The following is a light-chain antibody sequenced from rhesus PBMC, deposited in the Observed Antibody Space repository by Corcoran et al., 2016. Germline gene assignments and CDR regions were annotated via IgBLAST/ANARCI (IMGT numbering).Light chain of an antibody. CDR2: LGS. CDR3: MQTLQTPYS. J-gene: IGKJ2*01. Sequence: DIVMTQTPLSLPVTPGEPASISCRSSQSLLDTDGYTHLHWYLQKPGQSPQLLIYLGSNRASGVPDRFSGRGSGTDFTLKISRVESEDVGVYYCMQTLQTPYSFGQGTKMDIK. V-gene: IGKV2-78*01. CDR1: QSLLDTDGYTH.